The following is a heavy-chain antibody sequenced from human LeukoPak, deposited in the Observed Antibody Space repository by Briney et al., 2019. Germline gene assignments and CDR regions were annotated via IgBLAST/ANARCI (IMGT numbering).Heavy chain of an antibody. D-gene: IGHD3-3*01. CDR1: GGPISSQY. Sequence: SDTLTLPCTVSGGPISSQYWSWIRHPAGKALEWIGRFYTSGRTQYNPSLKSRVTMSVDTSKNQFSLKLSSVTAADTAVYYCARDITIFGVAPQNWFDPWGQGNLVTVSS. J-gene: IGHJ5*02. V-gene: IGHV4-4*07. CDR3: ARDITIFGVAPQNWFDP. CDR2: FYTSGRT.